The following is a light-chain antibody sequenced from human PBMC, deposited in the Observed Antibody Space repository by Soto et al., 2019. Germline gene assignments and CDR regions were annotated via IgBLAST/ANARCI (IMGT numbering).Light chain of an antibody. Sequence: EIVLTQSPGTLSLSPGERATLSCRASQSVSRYLAWFQQKPGQAPRPLIYDASNRATGIPARFSGSGSGTDFTLTISSLEPEDFAVYYCQQYKNWPPLTFGGGTKVDIK. V-gene: IGKV3-11*01. CDR3: QQYKNWPPLT. CDR2: DAS. J-gene: IGKJ4*01. CDR1: QSVSRY.